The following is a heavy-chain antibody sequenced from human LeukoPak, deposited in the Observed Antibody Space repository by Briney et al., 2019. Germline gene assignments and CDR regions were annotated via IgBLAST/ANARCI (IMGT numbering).Heavy chain of an antibody. J-gene: IGHJ4*02. D-gene: IGHD3-10*01. CDR3: ARDDVRPYGSGSSANDY. Sequence: WVRQAPGXGLEWMGWISAYNGNTNYAQKLQGRVTMTTDTSTSTAYMELRSLRSDDTAVYYCARDDVRPYGSGSSANDYWGQGTLVTVSS. V-gene: IGHV1-18*01. CDR2: ISAYNGNT.